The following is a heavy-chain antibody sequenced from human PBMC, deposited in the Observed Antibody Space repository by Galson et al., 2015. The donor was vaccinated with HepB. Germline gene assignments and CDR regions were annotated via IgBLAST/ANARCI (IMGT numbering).Heavy chain of an antibody. V-gene: IGHV2-26*01. CDR2: IFSNDEK. J-gene: IGHJ4*02. D-gene: IGHD3-3*01. CDR3: ARIRGPLFGVAKPSYFDY. CDR1: GFSLSNARMG. Sequence: PALVKPTQTLTLTCTVSGFSLSNARMGVSWIRQPPGKALEWLAHIFSNDEKSYSTSLKSRLTISKDTSKSQVVLTMTNMDPVDTATYYCARIRGPLFGVAKPSYFDYWGQGTLVTVSS.